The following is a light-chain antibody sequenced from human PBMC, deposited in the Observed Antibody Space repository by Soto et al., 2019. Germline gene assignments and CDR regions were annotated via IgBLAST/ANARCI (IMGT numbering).Light chain of an antibody. CDR3: QHYNSYSEA. CDR1: QTISSW. V-gene: IGKV1-5*03. J-gene: IGKJ1*01. CDR2: RAS. Sequence: DIQMTQSRSTLSGSVGERAPLTCRASQTISSWLAWYQQTPGKAPKLLIYRASTLKSGVPSRFSGSGSGTEFTLTISSLQPDDFATYYCQHYNSYSEAFGKGTKVDIK.